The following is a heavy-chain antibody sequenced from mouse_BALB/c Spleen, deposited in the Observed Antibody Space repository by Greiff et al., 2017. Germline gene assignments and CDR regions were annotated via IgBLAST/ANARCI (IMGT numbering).Heavy chain of an antibody. D-gene: IGHD1-2*01. CDR2: INPNNGGT. J-gene: IGHJ3*01. V-gene: IGHV1-18*01. CDR1: GYTFTDYN. Sequence: VQLQQSGPELVKPGASVKIPCKASGYTFTDYNMDWVKQSHGKSLEWIGDINPNNGGTIYNQKFKGKATLTVDKSSSTAYMELRSLTSEDTAVYYCARTCTMSTATGSWFAYWGQGTLVTVSA. CDR3: ARTCTMSTATGSWFAY.